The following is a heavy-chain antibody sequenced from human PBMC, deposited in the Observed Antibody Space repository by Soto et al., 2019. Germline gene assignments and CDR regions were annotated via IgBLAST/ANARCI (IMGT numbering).Heavy chain of an antibody. D-gene: IGHD3-22*01. CDR3: ARAGYDSSGYYFYAMDV. J-gene: IGHJ6*02. CDR1: GFILSGYD. V-gene: IGHV3-13*05. Sequence: EEQLVESGGGLVQPGGSLRLSCVASGFILSGYDMHWVRQATGEGLEWVSAIGTAGDPCYSGSVKGRFTISRGNAENSVYLQMNSLRAGDTAVYYCARAGYDSSGYYFYAMDVWGPGTTVTVSS. CDR2: IGTAGDP.